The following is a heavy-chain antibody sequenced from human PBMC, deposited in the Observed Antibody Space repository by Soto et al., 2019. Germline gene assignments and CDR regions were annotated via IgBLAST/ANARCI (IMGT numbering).Heavy chain of an antibody. Sequence: SETLSLTCTVSGDSISNYYWRWIRQPAGKGMEWIGRIHTTENTNYNPSLRSRVTMSVDTSNNPFSLKLTSLTAADTAVYYCARALTSAAGLSFDYWGQGTLVTVSS. V-gene: IGHV4-4*07. CDR3: ARALTSAAGLSFDY. CDR2: IHTTENT. CDR1: GDSISNYY. D-gene: IGHD6-13*01. J-gene: IGHJ4*02.